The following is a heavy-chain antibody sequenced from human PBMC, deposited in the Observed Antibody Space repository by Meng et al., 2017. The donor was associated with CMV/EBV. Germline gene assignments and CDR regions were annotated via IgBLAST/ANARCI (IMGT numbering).Heavy chain of an antibody. CDR2: INPSGGST. J-gene: IGHJ6*02. D-gene: IGHD1-1*01. Sequence: ASVKVSCKASGYTFTSYYMHWVRQAPGQGLEWMGIINPSGGSTSYAQKFQGRVTMTRDTSTSTVYMELSSLRSEDTAVYYCASPTTPLERLRYYYGMDVWGQGTTVTVSS. V-gene: IGHV1-46*01. CDR3: ASPTTPLERLRYYYGMDV. CDR1: GYTFTSYY.